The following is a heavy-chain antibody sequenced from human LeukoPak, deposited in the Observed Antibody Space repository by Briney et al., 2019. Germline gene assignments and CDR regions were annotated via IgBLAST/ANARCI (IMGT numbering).Heavy chain of an antibody. Sequence: ASVKVSCKASGYTFTDYYMHWVRQAPGQGLEWMGRINPNSGGTNYAQKFQGRVTMTRDTSISTVYMDLSRLRSDDTAVYYCARYEGSSGWYPTDYWGQGTLVTVSS. CDR3: ARYEGSSGWYPTDY. CDR2: INPNSGGT. D-gene: IGHD6-19*01. J-gene: IGHJ4*02. CDR1: GYTFTDYY. V-gene: IGHV1-2*06.